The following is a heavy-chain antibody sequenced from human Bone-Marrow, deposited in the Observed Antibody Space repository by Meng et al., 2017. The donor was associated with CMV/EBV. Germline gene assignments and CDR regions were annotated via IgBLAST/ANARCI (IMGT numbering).Heavy chain of an antibody. Sequence: GGSLRLSCAASGFTFSSYGMHWVRHAPGKGLEWVAFIRYDGSNKYYADSVKGRFTISRDNSENTLYLQMNSLRAEDTAVYYCAKGWSGYLRDSFDYWGQGTLVTVSS. CDR3: AKGWSGYLRDSFDY. CDR2: IRYDGSNK. D-gene: IGHD3-3*01. V-gene: IGHV3-30*02. J-gene: IGHJ4*02. CDR1: GFTFSSYG.